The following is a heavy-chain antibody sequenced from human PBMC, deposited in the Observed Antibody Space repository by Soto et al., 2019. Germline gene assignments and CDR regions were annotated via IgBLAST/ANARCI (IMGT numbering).Heavy chain of an antibody. CDR3: SLSDQPYYFDY. D-gene: IGHD2-2*01. V-gene: IGHV3-23*01. J-gene: IGHJ4*02. CDR1: GFTFSSYA. CDR2: ISGSGGST. Sequence: GGSLRLSCAASGFTFSSYAMSWVRQAPGKGLEWVSAISGSGGSTYYADSVKGRFTISRDNSKNTLCLQMNSLRAEDTAVYYCSLSDQPYYFDYWGQGTLVTVSS.